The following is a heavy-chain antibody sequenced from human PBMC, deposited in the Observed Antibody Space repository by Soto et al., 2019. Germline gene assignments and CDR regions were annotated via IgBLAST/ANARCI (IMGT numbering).Heavy chain of an antibody. Sequence: GGSLRLSCEAFGITIKNYNMDWVRQAPGKGLEWVSSITSSSTYMYYADSVKGRFTISRDNAKNSLSLEMNSLTADDTAIYYCARKAEGNYYYYYMDVWGKGTTVTVSS. CDR1: GITIKNYN. V-gene: IGHV3-21*01. CDR2: ITSSSTYM. CDR3: ARKAEGNYYYYYMDV. J-gene: IGHJ6*03.